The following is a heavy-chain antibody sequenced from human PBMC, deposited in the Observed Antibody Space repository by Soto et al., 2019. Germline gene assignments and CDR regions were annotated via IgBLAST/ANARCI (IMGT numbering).Heavy chain of an antibody. J-gene: IGHJ6*02. CDR1: GFTFSSYA. CDR3: AKGGYSYGWPYYYYGMDV. D-gene: IGHD5-18*01. Sequence: PGGSLRLSCAASGFTFSSYAMSWVRQAPGKGLEWVSAISGSGGSTYYADSVNGRFTISRDNSKNTLYLQMNSLRAEDTAVYYCAKGGYSYGWPYYYYGMDVWGQGTTVTVSS. V-gene: IGHV3-23*01. CDR2: ISGSGGST.